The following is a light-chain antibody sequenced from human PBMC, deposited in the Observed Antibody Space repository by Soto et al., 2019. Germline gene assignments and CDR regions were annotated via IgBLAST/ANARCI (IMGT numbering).Light chain of an antibody. J-gene: IGLJ3*02. CDR3: SSYTSSTTLV. Sequence: SALTQPASVSGSPGQSITISCTGTSSDIGIYNFVSWYQQHPGEAPKLVIYEVSHRPSGISNRFSGSKSGNTASLTISGLQAEDEADYYCSSYTSSTTLVFGGGTKLTVL. CDR2: EVS. CDR1: SSDIGIYNF. V-gene: IGLV2-14*01.